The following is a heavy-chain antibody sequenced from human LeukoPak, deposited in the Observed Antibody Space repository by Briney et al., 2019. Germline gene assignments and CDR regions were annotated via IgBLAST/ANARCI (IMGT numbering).Heavy chain of an antibody. D-gene: IGHD1-26*01. V-gene: IGHV3-7*01. J-gene: IGHJ4*02. Sequence: GGSLRLSCVASAFTVSSYWMAWVRQAPGKGPEWVANIREDGSDKNYVDSMRGRFAITRDNAKNSLYLQMNSLRPEDTAVYYCARDVVRALDFWGQGTLVSVSS. CDR2: IREDGSDK. CDR1: AFTVSSYW. CDR3: ARDVVRALDF.